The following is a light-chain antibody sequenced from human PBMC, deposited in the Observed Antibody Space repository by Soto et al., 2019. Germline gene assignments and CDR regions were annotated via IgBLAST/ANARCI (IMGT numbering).Light chain of an antibody. J-gene: IGKJ5*01. CDR1: QDIGSV. CDR3: QQSSSTPSIT. CDR2: GAS. Sequence: AMVMTLYPCSLCASTGETVTITCRASQDIGSVLAWYQQKPGTAPKVLISGASNLHGGVPSRFSGSGSGTDFTLTISSLQPEEFATYYCQQSSSTPSITFGQRTLLEIK. V-gene: IGKV1-8*01.